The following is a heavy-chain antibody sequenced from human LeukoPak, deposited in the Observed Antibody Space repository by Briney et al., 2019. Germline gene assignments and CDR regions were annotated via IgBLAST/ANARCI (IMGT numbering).Heavy chain of an antibody. Sequence: SGGSLRLSCAVSGFTISSYAMSWVRQAPGKGLEWVSAMSGSAGSTYYADSVKGRITISRDNSKNMLYLEMNSLRAEDTAVYYCAKGRYGGDIVVVPAANSEDYWGQGTLVTVSS. CDR3: AKGRYGGDIVVVPAANSEDY. J-gene: IGHJ4*02. CDR1: GFTISSYA. D-gene: IGHD2-2*01. V-gene: IGHV3-23*01. CDR2: MSGSAGST.